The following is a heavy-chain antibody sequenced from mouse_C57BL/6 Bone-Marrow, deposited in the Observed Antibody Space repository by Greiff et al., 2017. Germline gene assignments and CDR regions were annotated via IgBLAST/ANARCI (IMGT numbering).Heavy chain of an antibody. D-gene: IGHD2-3*01. CDR2: ISSGGDYI. V-gene: IGHV5-9-1*02. J-gene: IGHJ2*01. CDR3: TRVPLPYDGYYVDD. Sequence: EVKLMESGEGLVKPGGSLKLSCAASGFTFSSYAMSWVRQTPEKRLEWVAYISSGGDYIYYADTVKGRFTISRDNARNTLYLQMSSLKSEDTAMYYCTRVPLPYDGYYVDDWGQGTTLTVSS. CDR1: GFTFSSYA.